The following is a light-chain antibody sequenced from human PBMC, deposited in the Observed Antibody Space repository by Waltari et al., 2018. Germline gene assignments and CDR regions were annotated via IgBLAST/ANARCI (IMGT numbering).Light chain of an antibody. J-gene: IGLJ3*02. CDR2: SND. Sequence: QSVLTQPPSASGAPGQTVAISCSGSASNIGSSVVTWYQQLPGTTPTLLIYSNDQRPSGVPGQFSGSKSATSASLAISGLQSEDEAHYYCAAWDDSINGPAFGGGTKLTVL. V-gene: IGLV1-44*01. CDR3: AAWDDSINGPA. CDR1: ASNIGSSV.